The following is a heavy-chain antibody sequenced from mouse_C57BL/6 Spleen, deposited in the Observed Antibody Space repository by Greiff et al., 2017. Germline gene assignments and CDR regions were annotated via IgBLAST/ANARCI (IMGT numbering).Heavy chain of an antibody. CDR2: FHPYNDDT. Sequence: QVHVKQSGAELVKPGASVKMSCKASGYTFTTYPIEWMKQNHGKSLEWIGNFHPYNDDTKYNEKFKGKATLTVEKSSSTVYLELSRLTSDDSAVYYCAIGFYSNYEVYFDYWGQGTTLTVSS. CDR1: GYTFTTYP. J-gene: IGHJ2*01. CDR3: AIGFYSNYEVYFDY. V-gene: IGHV1-47*01. D-gene: IGHD2-5*01.